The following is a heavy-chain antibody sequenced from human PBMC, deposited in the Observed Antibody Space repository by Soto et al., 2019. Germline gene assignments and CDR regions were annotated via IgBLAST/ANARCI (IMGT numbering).Heavy chain of an antibody. V-gene: IGHV4-59*11. CDR1: GVSTSNHY. J-gene: IGHJ4*02. Sequence: QVQLQESGPGLVKPSETLSLTCSVSGVSTSNHYWTWIRKPPGQGPEWIGCIYYRGTTNYNSSFNSRVTLSVDTSKNQFSLKLNSVTTADTAVYYCARGGGSPYPDHEFDYWGQGILVTVSS. CDR2: IYYRGTT. D-gene: IGHD6-19*01. CDR3: ARGGGSPYPDHEFDY.